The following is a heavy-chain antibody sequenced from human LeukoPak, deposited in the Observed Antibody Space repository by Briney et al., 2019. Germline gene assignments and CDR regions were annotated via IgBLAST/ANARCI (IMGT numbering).Heavy chain of an antibody. Sequence: GGSLRLSCTASVFTFNRYDMYWVPQASGKGLEWVAVISYDGSYKNYVDSVKGRFTISRDNSKNTLFLQMNSLRPEDTAVYYCARGLYNSTISGLDHWGQGTLVTVSS. J-gene: IGHJ4*02. CDR3: ARGLYNSTISGLDH. CDR1: VFTFNRYD. CDR2: ISYDGSYK. V-gene: IGHV3-30*03. D-gene: IGHD4/OR15-4a*01.